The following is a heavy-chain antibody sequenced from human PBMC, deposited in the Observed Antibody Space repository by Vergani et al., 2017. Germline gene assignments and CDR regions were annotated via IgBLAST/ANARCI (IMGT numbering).Heavy chain of an antibody. CDR2: INPNSGGT. V-gene: IGHV1-2*02. CDR1: VYTFTGYY. CDR3: ASAARREQWVVPRYYYYMDV. Sequence: QVQLVQSGAEVKKPGASVKVSCKASVYTFTGYYMHWVRQAPGQGLEWMGWINPNSGGTNYAQKFQGRVTMTRDTSISTAYMVLRRLRSADTAVYYWASAARREQWVVPRYYYYMDVWGKGTTVTVSS. D-gene: IGHD6-19*01. J-gene: IGHJ6*03.